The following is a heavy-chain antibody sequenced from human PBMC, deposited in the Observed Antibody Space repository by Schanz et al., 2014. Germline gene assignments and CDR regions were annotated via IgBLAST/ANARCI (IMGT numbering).Heavy chain of an antibody. V-gene: IGHV3-NL1*01. Sequence: QAQLVESGGGVVQPGRSLRLSCAASGFTFNNYGMHWVRQAPGKGLEWVSTIDTAGSYTSYVDSVKGRFTISRDNAKNTLYLQMSRLRVEDTAVYYCVRWGASWGQGTLVTVSS. J-gene: IGHJ5*02. CDR1: GFTFNNYG. CDR2: IDTAGSYT. D-gene: IGHD3-16*01. CDR3: VRWGAS.